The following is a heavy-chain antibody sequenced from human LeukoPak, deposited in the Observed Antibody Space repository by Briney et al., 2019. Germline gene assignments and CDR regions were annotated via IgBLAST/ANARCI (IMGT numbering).Heavy chain of an antibody. D-gene: IGHD1-26*01. J-gene: IGHJ4*02. CDR2: IKSDGSRT. V-gene: IGHV3-74*01. Sequence: GGSLRLSYAASGFTFSSHWMHWVRQAPGKGLVWVSRIKSDGSRTNYADSVKGRFTISRDNAKNMLYLQMNSLRAEDTAIYYCARDSIEGATRFDFWGQGTLVTVSS. CDR3: ARDSIEGATRFDF. CDR1: GFTFSSHW.